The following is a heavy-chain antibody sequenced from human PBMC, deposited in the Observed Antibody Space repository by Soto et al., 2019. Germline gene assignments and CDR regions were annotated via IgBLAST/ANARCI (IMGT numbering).Heavy chain of an antibody. CDR1: RFTFGSYA. D-gene: IGHD3-10*01. Sequence: QVQLEESGGGVVQPERSLRLSCAASRFTFGSYAMHWVRQAPGKGLEWVASISYDGTKKDYADSLQGRFTISRDNSKSTLYPHMNSPRVEDTAVYYCAGPFVVGGGGFDYWGRGTLVTVSS. V-gene: IGHV3-30-3*01. J-gene: IGHJ4*02. CDR2: ISYDGTKK. CDR3: AGPFVVGGGGFDY.